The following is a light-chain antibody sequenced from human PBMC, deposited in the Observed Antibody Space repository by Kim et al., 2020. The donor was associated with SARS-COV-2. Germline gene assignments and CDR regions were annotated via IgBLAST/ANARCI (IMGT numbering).Light chain of an antibody. V-gene: IGLV2-14*03. CDR3: SSYTSSSNVV. Sequence: QSALTQPASVSGSPGQSITISCTGTSSDVGGYNYVSWYQQHPGKAPKLMIYDVSNRPSGVSNRFSGSKSGNTASLTISGLQAGDEADYYCSSYTSSSNVVFGGGTQLTVL. CDR2: DVS. CDR1: SSDVGGYNY. J-gene: IGLJ2*01.